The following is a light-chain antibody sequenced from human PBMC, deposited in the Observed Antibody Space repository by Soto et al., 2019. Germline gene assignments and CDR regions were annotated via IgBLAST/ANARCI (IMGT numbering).Light chain of an antibody. CDR1: SSNIGAGYA. V-gene: IGLV1-40*01. Sequence: QSVLTQPPSVSGAPGQRVTISCTGNSSNIGAGYAVNWYQQLPGTAPKLVIYENTNRPSGVPDRFSGSRSVTSASLVITGLQAEDESDYYCQSYDTSLTAYVFGTATKVTVL. J-gene: IGLJ1*01. CDR3: QSYDTSLTAYV. CDR2: ENT.